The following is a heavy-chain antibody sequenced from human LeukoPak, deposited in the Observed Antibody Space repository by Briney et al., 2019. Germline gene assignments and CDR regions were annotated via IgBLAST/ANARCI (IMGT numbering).Heavy chain of an antibody. CDR1: GFDFGAYE. Sequence: GGSLRLSCAASGFDFGAYEMNWVRQAPGKGTEWVAYFAGSDTTKYYADSVRGRFTISRDNAKKSLYLQLNSLRAEDAALYYCTTLGYHLDSWGQGTLVTVSS. CDR3: TTLGYHLDS. D-gene: IGHD3-22*01. V-gene: IGHV3-48*03. CDR2: FAGSDTTK. J-gene: IGHJ4*02.